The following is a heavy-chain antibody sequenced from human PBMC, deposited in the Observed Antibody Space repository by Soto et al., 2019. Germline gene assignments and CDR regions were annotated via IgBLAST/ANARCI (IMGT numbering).Heavy chain of an antibody. CDR1: GGSISSSSYY. D-gene: IGHD5-18*01. J-gene: IGHJ5*02. CDR3: ARHYRDTAMARFDP. V-gene: IGHV4-39*01. Sequence: QLQLQESGPGLVKPSETLSLTCTVSGGSISSSSYYWGWIRQPPGKGLEWIGSIYYSGSTYYNPSLKIRVTISVDTSKNHFSLQLSSVTAADTAVYYCARHYRDTAMARFDPWGQGTLVTVSS. CDR2: IYYSGST.